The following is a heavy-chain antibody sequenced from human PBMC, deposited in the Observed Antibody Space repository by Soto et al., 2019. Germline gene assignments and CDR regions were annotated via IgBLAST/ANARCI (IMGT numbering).Heavy chain of an antibody. CDR3: ARLSAAWFDP. V-gene: IGHV4-61*01. J-gene: IGHJ5*02. Sequence: QVQLQESGPGLVKPSETLSLTCTVSGGSVSSGSYYWGWIRQPPGKGLEWIGYIYHSGSTNYNPSLKSRVTISVDTSKNQFSLSLTSVTAADTAVYYCARLSAAWFDPWGQGTLVTAAS. CDR2: IYHSGST. D-gene: IGHD6-19*01. CDR1: GGSVSSGSYY.